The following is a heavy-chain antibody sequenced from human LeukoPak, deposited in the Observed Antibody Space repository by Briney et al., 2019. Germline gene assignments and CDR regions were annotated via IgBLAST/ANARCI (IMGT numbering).Heavy chain of an antibody. D-gene: IGHD3-10*01. CDR3: TRDLPVPSLVRGIIIYGLIDY. J-gene: IGHJ4*02. Sequence: GGSLRLSCEASGFTFSSISMNWVRQAPGKGLEWVSSISPDGETTYHADSVKGRFTTSRDNAKSSLYLQMNSLRAEDAALYYCTRDLPVPSLVRGIIIYGLIDYWGQGTLVTVSS. CDR1: GFTFSSIS. CDR2: ISPDGETT. V-gene: IGHV3-21*06.